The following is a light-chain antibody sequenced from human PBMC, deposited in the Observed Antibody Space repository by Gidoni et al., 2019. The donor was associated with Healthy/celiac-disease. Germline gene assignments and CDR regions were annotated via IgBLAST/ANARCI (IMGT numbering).Light chain of an antibody. CDR3: LQALQTRT. CDR1: QILLHTNGYNY. CDR2: LGS. V-gene: IGKV2-28*01. J-gene: IGKJ1*01. Sequence: EIGMTQSPLSLPVTPGETASISCRSSQILLHTNGYNYFDWYLQKPGQSPQLLIYLGSNRASGVPDRFSGRGAGTDFTLKISRVEAEDVGVYYCLQALQTRTFGQGTKVEIK.